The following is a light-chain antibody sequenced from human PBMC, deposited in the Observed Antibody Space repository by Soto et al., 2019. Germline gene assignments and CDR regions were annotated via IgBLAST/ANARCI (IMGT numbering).Light chain of an antibody. Sequence: EIVLTQSPGTLSLSPGERATLSCRASQTVGNNYLAWYQQKPGQAPRLLIHTASIRVTGIPDRFSGSGSGTDFPLTVSRLEPEDFAVYYCHQHATSPLTFGQGTTLEI. CDR3: HQHATSPLT. CDR2: TAS. V-gene: IGKV3-20*01. J-gene: IGKJ2*01. CDR1: QTVGNNY.